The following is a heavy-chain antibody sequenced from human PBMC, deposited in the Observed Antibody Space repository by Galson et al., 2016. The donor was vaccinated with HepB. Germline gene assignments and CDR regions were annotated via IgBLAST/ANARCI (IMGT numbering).Heavy chain of an antibody. CDR2: ISSSSSFI. D-gene: IGHD6-6*01. Sequence: SLRLSCAPSGFTFITYSMNWVRQAPGRGLEWVSSISSSSSFIYYADSVKGRFTISRGNAKNSLYLQMNSLRAEDTAVYYCAREGDPGRQLVRRSSFDYWGQGTLVTVSS. J-gene: IGHJ4*02. CDR1: GFTFITYS. V-gene: IGHV3-21*01. CDR3: AREGDPGRQLVRRSSFDY.